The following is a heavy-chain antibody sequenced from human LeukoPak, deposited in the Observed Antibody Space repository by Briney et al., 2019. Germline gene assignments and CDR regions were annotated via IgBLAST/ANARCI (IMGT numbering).Heavy chain of an antibody. CDR1: GYTFTSYG. CDR2: ISAYNGNT. Sequence: AASVKVSCKASGYTFTSYGISWVRQAPGQGLEGMGGISAYNGNTNYAQKLPGRVTMTPDTPTSTDYMELRSVRSDDTAVYYCARDIRYFDWLSPFDYWGQGTLVTVSS. CDR3: ARDIRYFDWLSPFDY. J-gene: IGHJ4*02. V-gene: IGHV1-18*01. D-gene: IGHD3-9*01.